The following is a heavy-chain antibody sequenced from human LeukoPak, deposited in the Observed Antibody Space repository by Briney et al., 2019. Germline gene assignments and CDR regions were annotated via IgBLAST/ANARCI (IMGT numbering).Heavy chain of an antibody. CDR3: ARDFWSGYCY. Sequence: GGSLRLSCAASGLTLRRYWMNWIRQAPGKGLEWVANIKEDGSEKYYVDSVKGRFTISRDNAKNSLYLQMNSLRAEDTAVYYCARDFWSGYCYWGQGTLVTVSS. D-gene: IGHD3-3*01. CDR1: GLTLRRYW. CDR2: IKEDGSEK. V-gene: IGHV3-7*01. J-gene: IGHJ4*02.